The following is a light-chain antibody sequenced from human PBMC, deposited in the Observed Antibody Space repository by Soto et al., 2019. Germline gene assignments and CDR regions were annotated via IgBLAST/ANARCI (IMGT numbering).Light chain of an antibody. J-gene: IGKJ1*01. CDR2: DAS. CDR3: QQFNSYPWT. V-gene: IGKV1-13*02. CDR1: QGISSA. Sequence: AIQLTQSPSSLSASVGDRVTITCRASQGISSALAWYQQKPGKAPKVLIYDASSLESGVPSRFSGSGSGTDFTLTISSLQPADFATYYCQQFNSYPWTFGQGTKVEIK.